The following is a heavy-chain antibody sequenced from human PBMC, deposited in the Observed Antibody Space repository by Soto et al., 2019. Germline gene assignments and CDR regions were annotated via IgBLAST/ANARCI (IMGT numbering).Heavy chain of an antibody. CDR3: ARVTPGNNLYYFSGLDF. CDR1: GFSFDTYG. J-gene: IGHJ6*04. D-gene: IGHD1-1*01. V-gene: IGHV3-30-3*01. CDR2: ISYEGSNT. Sequence: GGSLRLSCVASGFSFDTYGIHWVRQAPGKGLQWVALISYEGSNTYYADSVRGRFTISRDNSKNTLYLQMNTLRPEDTGVYYCARVTPGNNLYYFSGLDFWGSGTSVTVSS.